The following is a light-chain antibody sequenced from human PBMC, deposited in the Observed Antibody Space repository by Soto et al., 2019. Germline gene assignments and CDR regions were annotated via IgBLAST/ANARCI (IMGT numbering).Light chain of an antibody. CDR2: KAS. Sequence: DIQMTQSPSTLSASVGDRVTITCRASQSISSWLAWYQQKSGKAPNLLIYKASSLESGVPSRFSGSGSGTEFNLTISSLQPDYFATYFCLQYYRYWTFGQGTKVETK. CDR3: LQYYRYWT. CDR1: QSISSW. J-gene: IGKJ1*01. V-gene: IGKV1-5*03.